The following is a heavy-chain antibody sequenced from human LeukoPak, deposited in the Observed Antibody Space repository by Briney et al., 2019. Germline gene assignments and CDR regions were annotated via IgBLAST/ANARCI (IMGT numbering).Heavy chain of an antibody. Sequence: PGGSLTLSWPACGLPLHTQSMVGVGHAPAKGLEWVALVSYDGSNKFYGDSVEGRFTFSRDNSKNTLYLRLNSRNGQDTAVFYCARAVGATGYWYFDLWGRGTLVTVSS. CDR2: VSYDGSNK. CDR1: GLPLHTQS. D-gene: IGHD1-26*01. J-gene: IGHJ2*01. CDR3: ARAVGATGYWYFDL. V-gene: IGHV3-30*03.